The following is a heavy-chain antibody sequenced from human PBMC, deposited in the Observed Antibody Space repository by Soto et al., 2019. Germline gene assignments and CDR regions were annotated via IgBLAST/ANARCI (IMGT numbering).Heavy chain of an antibody. V-gene: IGHV4-31*03. D-gene: IGHD6-13*01. CDR2: IYYSGST. CDR3: ARSKGGAAGNCDY. CDR1: GGYISNGDYY. Sequence: QVQLQESGPGLVKPSQTVSLTCTVSGGYISNGDYYWTWIRQHPVKGLEWVGYIYYSGSTYSTPSVKSRVTISVATSKNQFTLRLSSVTAADTAVYYCARSKGGAAGNCDYWGQGALVTVSS. J-gene: IGHJ4*02.